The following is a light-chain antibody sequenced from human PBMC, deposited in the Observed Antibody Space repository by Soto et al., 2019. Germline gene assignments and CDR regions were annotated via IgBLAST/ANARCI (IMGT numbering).Light chain of an antibody. J-gene: IGLJ2*01. CDR3: SSYTSSSTYVV. V-gene: IGLV2-14*01. CDR2: DVS. Sequence: QSVLTQPASVSGSPGQSITISCTGTSSDVGGYNYVSWYQQHPGKAPKLMIYDVSNRPSGVSNRFSGSKSGNTASLTISGLQAEDEADYYCSSYTSSSTYVVFGGGTNLTVL. CDR1: SSDVGGYNY.